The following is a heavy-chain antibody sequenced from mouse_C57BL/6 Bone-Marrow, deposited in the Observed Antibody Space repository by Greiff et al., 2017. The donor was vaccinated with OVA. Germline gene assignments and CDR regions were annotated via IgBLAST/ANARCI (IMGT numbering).Heavy chain of an antibody. CDR1: GFTFTSYT. V-gene: IGHV5-9*01. D-gene: IGHD2-1*01. Sequence: EVQGVESGGGLVKPGGSLKLSCAASGFTFTSYTMSWVRQTPEQSLEWVANIRGGGGNTYYPDSVKGRFTFSRDNANNTLYLQLSSLRSEDTALYYCARHIYLYYYAMDYWGQGTSVTVSS. CDR2: IRGGGGNT. CDR3: ARHIYLYYYAMDY. J-gene: IGHJ4*01.